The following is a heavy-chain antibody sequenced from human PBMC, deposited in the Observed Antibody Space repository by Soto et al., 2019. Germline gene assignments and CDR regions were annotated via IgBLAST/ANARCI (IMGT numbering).Heavy chain of an antibody. CDR3: VVAARINYYYDDMDV. CDR2: IIPIFGTA. J-gene: IGHJ6*02. D-gene: IGHD6-6*01. Sequence: QVQLVQSGAEVKKPGSSVKVSCKSSGGTFSSYAISWVRQAPGQGLEWMGGIIPIFGTANYAQKLQGRVTITADESTITAYMELNSLRSEDRAVYYCVVAARINYYYDDMDVWGQGTTVTVSS. V-gene: IGHV1-69*01. CDR1: GGTFSSYA.